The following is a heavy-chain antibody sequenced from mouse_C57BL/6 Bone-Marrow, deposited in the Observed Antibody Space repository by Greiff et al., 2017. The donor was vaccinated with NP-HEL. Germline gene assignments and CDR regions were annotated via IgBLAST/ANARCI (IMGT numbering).Heavy chain of an antibody. CDR3: ASPFYYGNYDAMDY. D-gene: IGHD2-1*01. V-gene: IGHV1-42*01. J-gene: IGHJ4*01. CDR2: INPSTGGT. Sequence: VQLKESGPELVKPGASVKISCKASGYSFTGYYMNWVKQSPEKSLEWIGEINPSTGGTTYNQKFKAKATLTVDKSSSTAYMQLKSLTSEDSAVYYCASPFYYGNYDAMDYWGQGTSVTVSS. CDR1: GYSFTGYY.